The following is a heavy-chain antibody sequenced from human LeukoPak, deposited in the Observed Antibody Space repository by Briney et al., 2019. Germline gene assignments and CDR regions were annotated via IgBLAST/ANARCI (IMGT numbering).Heavy chain of an antibody. J-gene: IGHJ4*02. CDR1: GFTFSSYG. V-gene: IGHV3-30*03. CDR3: GRTRGYSYGSYFDC. CDR2: ISYDGSNK. Sequence: PGGSLRLSCAASGFTFSSYGMHWVRQAPGKGLEWVAVISYDGSNKYYADSVKGRFTISRDNAKNSLYLQMNGLRAEDTAVYYCGRTRGYSYGSYFDCWGQGTLVTVSS. D-gene: IGHD5-18*01.